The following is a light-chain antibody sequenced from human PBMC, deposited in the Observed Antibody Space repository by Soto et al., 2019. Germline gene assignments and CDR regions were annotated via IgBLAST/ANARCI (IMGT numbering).Light chain of an antibody. J-gene: IGKJ1*01. CDR1: QSISGTF. V-gene: IGKV3-20*01. CDR3: QQYYSSWT. Sequence: EIVLTQSPGTQSLSPGERATLSCRASQSISGTFLAWYQHKPGQAPRVLIYGASRRATGIPDRFGGSGSGTDFTLTISRLEPEDFALYYCQQYYSSWTFGQGTKVEMK. CDR2: GAS.